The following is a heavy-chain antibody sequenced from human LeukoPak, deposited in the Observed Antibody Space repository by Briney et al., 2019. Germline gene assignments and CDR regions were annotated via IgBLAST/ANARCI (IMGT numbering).Heavy chain of an antibody. CDR1: GGTFSSYT. CDR2: IIPILGIA. D-gene: IGHD2-2*01. V-gene: IGHV1-69*02. J-gene: IGHJ4*02. Sequence: SVKVSCKASGGTFSSYTISWVRQAPGQGLEWMGRIIPILGIANYAQKFQGRVTITADKSTSTAYMELSSLRSEDTAVYYCARVGHCSSTSRYDYWGQGTLVTVSS. CDR3: ARVGHCSSTSRYDY.